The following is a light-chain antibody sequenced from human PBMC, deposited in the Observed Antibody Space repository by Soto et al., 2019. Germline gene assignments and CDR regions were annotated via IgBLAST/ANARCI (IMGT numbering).Light chain of an antibody. J-gene: IGLJ1*01. CDR1: SSNIGSNT. CDR2: SDT. V-gene: IGLV1-44*01. CDR3: AAWDDRLNGAL. Sequence: QSVLTQPPSASGTPGQRVTMSCSGGSSNIGSNTVSWYQHLPGTVPQLLIYSDTQRASGVADRFSGSKSGTSASLAISGLQSDDEADYYCAAWDDRLNGALFGTGTKVTVL.